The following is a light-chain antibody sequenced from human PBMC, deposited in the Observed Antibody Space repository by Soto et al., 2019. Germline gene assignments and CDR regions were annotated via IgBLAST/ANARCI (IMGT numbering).Light chain of an antibody. CDR3: QQSYSTPYT. Sequence: DIQMTQSPSSLSASVGDRVTITCRASQAIRNDLAWYQQKPGRAPKRLIYGSSTLQSGVPLRFSGSGSGTEFTLTISSLQPEDFATYYCQQSYSTPYTFGQGTKLEIK. V-gene: IGKV1-17*01. CDR1: QAIRND. J-gene: IGKJ2*01. CDR2: GSS.